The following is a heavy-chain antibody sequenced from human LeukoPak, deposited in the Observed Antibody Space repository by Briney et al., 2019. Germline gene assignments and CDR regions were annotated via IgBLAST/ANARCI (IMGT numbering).Heavy chain of an antibody. D-gene: IGHD6-25*01. CDR1: GYTFTSYA. V-gene: IGHV1-3*01. Sequence: ASVKVSCKASGYTFTSYAMHWVRQAPGQRLEWMGWINAGNGNTKYSQKFQGRVTITRDTSASTAYMELSSLRSEDTAVYCCARGNVYRRIYYYGMDVWGKGTTVTVSS. CDR3: ARGNVYRRIYYYGMDV. J-gene: IGHJ6*04. CDR2: INAGNGNT.